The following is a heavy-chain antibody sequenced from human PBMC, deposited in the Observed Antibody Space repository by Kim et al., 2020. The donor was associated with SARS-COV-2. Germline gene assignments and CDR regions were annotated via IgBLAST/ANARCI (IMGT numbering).Heavy chain of an antibody. D-gene: IGHD5-12*01. CDR3: VKLGCGPNSGYDPYYFDC. CDR1: GFTFSSYA. J-gene: IGHJ4*01. V-gene: IGHV3-64D*06. Sequence: GGSLRLSCSASGFTFSSYAMHWVRQAPGKGLEYVSAISSNGGSTYYADSVKGRFTISRDNSKNTLYLQMSSLRAEDTAVYYCVKLGCGPNSGYDPYYFDCWGPGTLVTVSS. CDR2: ISSNGGST.